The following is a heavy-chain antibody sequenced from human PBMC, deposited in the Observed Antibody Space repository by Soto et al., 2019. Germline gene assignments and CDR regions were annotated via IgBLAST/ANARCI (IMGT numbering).Heavy chain of an antibody. D-gene: IGHD1-26*01. J-gene: IGHJ6*02. CDR3: TRGQGGFRFAAVVGGVNGMDV. Sequence: QVLLVQSEAEVKKPGSSVRVSCTASGDNFNSYAFSWVREAPGQGLEWLGGLIPSFGTADYSQKFQGRVSITADESTKTVYVDIYSLNFHDTAVYFCTRGQGGFRFAAVVGGVNGMDVWGQGNTVTVSS. CDR2: LIPSFGTA. V-gene: IGHV1-69*01. CDR1: GDNFNSYA.